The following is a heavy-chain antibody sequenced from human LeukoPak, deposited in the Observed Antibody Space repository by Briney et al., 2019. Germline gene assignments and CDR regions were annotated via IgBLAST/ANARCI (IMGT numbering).Heavy chain of an antibody. D-gene: IGHD3-9*01. CDR2: INPNSGGT. J-gene: IGHJ5*02. CDR1: GYTFTGYY. Sequence: GASVKVSCKASGYTFTGYYMHWVRQAPGQGLEWMGWINPNSGGTNYAQKFQGWVTMTRDTSISTAYMELSRLRSDDTAVYYCARASTGKKYYDILTGYFNWFDPWGQGTLVTVSS. CDR3: ARASTGKKYYDILTGYFNWFDP. V-gene: IGHV1-2*04.